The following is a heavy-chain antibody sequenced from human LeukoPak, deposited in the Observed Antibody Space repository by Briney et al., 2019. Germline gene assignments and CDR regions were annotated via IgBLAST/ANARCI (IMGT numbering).Heavy chain of an antibody. Sequence: ASVKVSCKASGGTFSSYAISWVRQAPGQGLEWMGGIIPIFGTANYSQKFQGRVTITADESTSTAYMELSSLRSEDTAVYYCASDVHSTADPYDYWGQGTLVTVSS. CDR3: ASDVHSTADPYDY. J-gene: IGHJ4*02. D-gene: IGHD2-2*01. V-gene: IGHV1-69*13. CDR2: IIPIFGTA. CDR1: GGTFSSYA.